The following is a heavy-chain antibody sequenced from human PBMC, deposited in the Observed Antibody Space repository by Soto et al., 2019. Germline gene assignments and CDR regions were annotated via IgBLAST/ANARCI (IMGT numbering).Heavy chain of an antibody. CDR1: GGSISSYY. Sequence: QVQLQESGPGLVKPSETLSLTCTVSGGSISSYYWSWIRQPPGKGLEWIGYIYYSGSTNYIPSLKSRVTISVDTSKNQFSLKLSSVTAADTAVYYCASRYGSVFDYWGQGTLVTVSS. V-gene: IGHV4-59*01. CDR3: ASRYGSVFDY. D-gene: IGHD6-19*01. J-gene: IGHJ4*02. CDR2: IYYSGST.